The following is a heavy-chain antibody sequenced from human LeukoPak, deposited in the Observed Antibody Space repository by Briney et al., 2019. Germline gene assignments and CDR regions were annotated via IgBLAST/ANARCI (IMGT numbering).Heavy chain of an antibody. CDR3: ARGVFTMVRGIYYYYGMDV. CDR1: GGTFSSYA. J-gene: IGHJ6*02. Sequence: SVKVSCKASGGTFSSYAISWVRQAPGQGLEWMGGIIPIFGTANYAQKFQGRVTITADESTSTAYMELSSLRSEDTAVYYCARGVFTMVRGIYYYYGMDVWGQGTTVTVS. CDR2: IIPIFGTA. V-gene: IGHV1-69*01. D-gene: IGHD3-10*01.